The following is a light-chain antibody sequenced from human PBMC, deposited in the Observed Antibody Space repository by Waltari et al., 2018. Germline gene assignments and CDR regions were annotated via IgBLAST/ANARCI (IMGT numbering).Light chain of an antibody. V-gene: IGLV3-1*01. CDR2: QDS. CDR1: QLGRQR. J-gene: IGLJ2*01. Sequence: SQELTPPPSVSVSPGQTDSNTCCGEQLGRQRGRRYQQEPGQSPVLVMYQDSKRPSGIPERFSGSSSGNTATLTISGTQAMDEADYYCQAWDSTAPHVVFGGGTKLTVL. CDR3: QAWDSTAPHVV.